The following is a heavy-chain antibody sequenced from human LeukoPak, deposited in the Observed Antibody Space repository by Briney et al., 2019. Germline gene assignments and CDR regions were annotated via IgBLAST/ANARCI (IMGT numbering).Heavy chain of an antibody. V-gene: IGHV4-34*01. D-gene: IGHD6-13*01. CDR2: INRSGST. CDR3: ARETTSSWYDLYYYYGMDV. J-gene: IGHJ6*02. Sequence: PSETLSLTCAVYGGSFSGYYWSWIRQPPGKGLEWIGEINRSGSTNYNPSLKSRVTISVDTSKNQFSLKLSSVTAADTAVYYCARETTSSWYDLYYYYGMDVWGQGTTVTVSS. CDR1: GGSFSGYY.